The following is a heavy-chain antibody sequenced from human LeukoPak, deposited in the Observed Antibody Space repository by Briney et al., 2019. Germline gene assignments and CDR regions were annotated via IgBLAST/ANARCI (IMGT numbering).Heavy chain of an antibody. CDR3: ASDRGSFDY. CDR2: ISSSSSYL. CDR1: GFTFSTYN. Sequence: GGSLRLSCAASGFTFSTYNMSWVRQAPGKGLQWVSSISSSSSYLYYEDSVKGRFTISRDNAKNSLYLQMIGLRAEDTAVYYCASDRGSFDYWGQGTLVTVSS. V-gene: IGHV3-21*01. D-gene: IGHD3-10*01. J-gene: IGHJ4*02.